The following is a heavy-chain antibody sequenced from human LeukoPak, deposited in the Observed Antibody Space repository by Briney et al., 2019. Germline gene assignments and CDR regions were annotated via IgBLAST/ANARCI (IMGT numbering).Heavy chain of an antibody. D-gene: IGHD1-14*01. Sequence: SETLSLTCTVSGGSISSYYCSWIRQPPGKGLEWIAYIYYSGSGSTNYNPSLSSRVTISVDTSKNQFSLKLSSVTAADTAVYYCARDYRYWGQGTLVTVSS. CDR3: ARDYRY. CDR2: IYYSGSGST. J-gene: IGHJ4*02. V-gene: IGHV4-59*01. CDR1: GGSISSYY.